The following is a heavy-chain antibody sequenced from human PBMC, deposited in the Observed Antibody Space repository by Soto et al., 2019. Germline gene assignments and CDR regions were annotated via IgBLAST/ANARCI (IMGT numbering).Heavy chain of an antibody. V-gene: IGHV4-59*08. D-gene: IGHD3-16*01. CDR2: IYYSGST. J-gene: IGHJ4*02. CDR3: ARHGSFIQNRHGIDY. CDR1: GGSLGDYF. Sequence: ETLSLTCVVSGGSLGDYFWSWIRQPPGMALEWIGYIYYSGSTNYNPSLKSRVTISVDTSKNQFSLKLSSVTAADTAVYYCARHGSFIQNRHGIDYWGQGTLVTVSS.